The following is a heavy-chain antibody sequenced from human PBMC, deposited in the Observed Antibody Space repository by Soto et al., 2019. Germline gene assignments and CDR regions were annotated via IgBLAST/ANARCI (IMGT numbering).Heavy chain of an antibody. CDR3: ARAGCGGDICYSYYYYGMDV. J-gene: IGHJ6*02. V-gene: IGHV4-59*01. CDR2: IYYIGNT. D-gene: IGHD2-15*01. Sequence: PSETLSLTCTVSGGSINKYYWSWIRQPPGRGLEWIGYIYYIGNTNYNPSLKSRVAISVDTSKNQFSLTLTSVTAADTAVYYCARAGCGGDICYSYYYYGMDVWSQGTTVT. CDR1: GGSINKYY.